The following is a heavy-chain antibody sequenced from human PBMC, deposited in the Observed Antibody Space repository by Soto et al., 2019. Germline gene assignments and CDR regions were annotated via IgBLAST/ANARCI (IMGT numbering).Heavy chain of an antibody. CDR2: ISAYNGNT. CDR3: AGSSADVDTAMVTIGLYYYYSGMDV. D-gene: IGHD5-18*01. J-gene: IGHJ6*04. V-gene: IGHV1-18*01. Sequence: QVQLVQSGAQVKKPGAPVKVSCKASGYTFTSYGIIWVRQAPGQGLEWMGWISAYNGNTNYAQKLQGRVTMTTDTSTSTAYMDMRSLRSDDTAVYYCAGSSADVDTAMVTIGLYYYYSGMDVWGKGTTVTVAS. CDR1: GYTFTSYG.